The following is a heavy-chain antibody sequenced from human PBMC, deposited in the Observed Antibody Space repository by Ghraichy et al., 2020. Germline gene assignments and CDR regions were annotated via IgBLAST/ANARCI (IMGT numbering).Heavy chain of an antibody. Sequence: GGSLRLSCAASGFTVSSNYMSWVRQAPGKGLEWVSVIYSGGSTYYADSVKGRFTISRHNSKNTLYLQMNSLRAEDTAVYYCARVVRIQLVQLVDWYFDLWGRGTLVTVSS. CDR1: GFTVSSNY. V-gene: IGHV3-53*04. J-gene: IGHJ2*01. CDR2: IYSGGST. D-gene: IGHD5-18*01. CDR3: ARVVRIQLVQLVDWYFDL.